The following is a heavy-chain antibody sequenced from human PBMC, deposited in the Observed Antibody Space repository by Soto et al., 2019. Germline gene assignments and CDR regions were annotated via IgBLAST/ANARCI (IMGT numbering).Heavy chain of an antibody. V-gene: IGHV3-23*01. CDR1: GFTFSSYA. J-gene: IGHJ4*02. CDR2: ISGSGGST. D-gene: IGHD6-19*01. CDR3: AKRGRGAVAFDY. Sequence: EVQLLESGGGLVQPGGSLRLSCAASGFTFSSYAMSWVRQAPGKGLEWVSAISGSGGSTYYADSVKGRFTISGDNSKNTLSLQMNGLRAEDTAVYYCAKRGRGAVAFDYWGQGTLVTVSS.